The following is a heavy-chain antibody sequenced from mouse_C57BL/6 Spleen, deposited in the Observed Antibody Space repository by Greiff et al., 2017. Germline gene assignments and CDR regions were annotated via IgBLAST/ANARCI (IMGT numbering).Heavy chain of an antibody. CDR3: ARTETLLGNYYFDY. J-gene: IGHJ2*01. CDR2: IYPGDGDT. D-gene: IGHD2-1*01. CDR1: GYAFSSYW. Sequence: VQLQQSGAELVKPGASVKISCKASGYAFSSYWMNWVKQRPGKGLEWIGQIYPGDGDTNYNGKFKGKATLTADKSSSTAYMQLSSLTSEDSAVYFCARTETLLGNYYFDYWGQGTTLTVSS. V-gene: IGHV1-80*01.